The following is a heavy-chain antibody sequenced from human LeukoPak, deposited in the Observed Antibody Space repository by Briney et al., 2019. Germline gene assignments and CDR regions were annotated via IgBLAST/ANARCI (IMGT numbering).Heavy chain of an antibody. CDR1: GFTFSSHW. Sequence: GSLRLSCTASGFTFSSHWMTWVRQPPGKGLEWVANIKEDGGVEYYVDSVKGRFTISRDNTKNALYLQMNNLRADDTAVYFCARDSRWLLDYWGQGTLITVSS. D-gene: IGHD6-19*01. CDR3: ARDSRWLLDY. CDR2: IKEDGGVE. J-gene: IGHJ4*02. V-gene: IGHV3-7*03.